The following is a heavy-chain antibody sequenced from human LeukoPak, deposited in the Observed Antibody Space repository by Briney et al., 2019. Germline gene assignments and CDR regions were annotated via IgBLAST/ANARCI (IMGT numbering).Heavy chain of an antibody. J-gene: IGHJ3*02. CDR2: IYTRWST. V-gene: IGHV4-4*07. CDR3: ARDLWVRGAVAFDI. Sequence: NTSETLSLTCTVSGGSISSYYWSWIRQPAGKGLEWIGRIYTRWSTNYNPSLKSRVTMSVDTSKNQFSLKLSSVTAADTAVYYCARDLWVRGAVAFDIWGQGTMVTVSS. D-gene: IGHD3-10*01. CDR1: GGSISSYY.